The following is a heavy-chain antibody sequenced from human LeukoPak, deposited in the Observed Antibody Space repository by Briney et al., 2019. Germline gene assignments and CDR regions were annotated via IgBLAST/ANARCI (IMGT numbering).Heavy chain of an antibody. D-gene: IGHD2-2*01. CDR1: GFRFDSYS. CDR2: ISSGSRDI. V-gene: IGHV3-48*02. CDR3: ARASCYLRNCYYYGMDV. Sequence: GGSLSLSCAAFGFRFDSYSMNWVRQARGKGLEWLLFISSGSRDIYYADSVKGRFTISRDNGKNSLYLHMNSLRDEDTAVYYCARASCYLRNCYYYGMDVWGQGTTVTVPS. J-gene: IGHJ6*02.